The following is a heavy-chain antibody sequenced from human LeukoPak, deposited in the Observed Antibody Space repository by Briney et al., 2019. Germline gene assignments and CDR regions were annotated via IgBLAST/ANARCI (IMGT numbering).Heavy chain of an antibody. D-gene: IGHD1-26*01. V-gene: IGHV1-69*05. Sequence: SVKVSCKASGGTFSSYAISWVRQAPGQGLEWMGGIIPIFGTANYAQKFQGRVTITTDESTSTAYMELSSLRSEDTAVYYCALVGATGSRVEYYFDYWGQGTLVTVSP. CDR2: IIPIFGTA. CDR3: ALVGATGSRVEYYFDY. J-gene: IGHJ4*02. CDR1: GGTFSSYA.